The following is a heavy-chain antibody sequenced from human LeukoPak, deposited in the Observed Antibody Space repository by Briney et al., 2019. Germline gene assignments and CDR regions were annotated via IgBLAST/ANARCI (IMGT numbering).Heavy chain of an antibody. D-gene: IGHD6-19*01. CDR1: GFTFSSYW. CDR2: IKSKTDGGTT. V-gene: IGHV3-15*01. Sequence: GGSLRLSCAASGFTFSSYWMSWVRQAPGKGLEWVGRIKSKTDGGTTDYAAPVKGRFTISRDDSKNTLYLQMNSLKTEDTAVYYCTTGIAVAGGYYWGQGTLVTVSS. J-gene: IGHJ4*02. CDR3: TTGIAVAGGYY.